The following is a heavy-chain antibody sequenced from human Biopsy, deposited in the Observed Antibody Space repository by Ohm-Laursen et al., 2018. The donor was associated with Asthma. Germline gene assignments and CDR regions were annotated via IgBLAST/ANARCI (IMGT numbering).Heavy chain of an antibody. Sequence: SLRLSCAASGFTFSSSAMSWVRQAPGKGLERVSAITGSGGTTYYADSVRGRFTISRDYSKSTLFLQMASLSAEDTAVYYCAKDFRGIAVAGDRGFDYWGQGTLVTVSS. D-gene: IGHD6-19*01. J-gene: IGHJ4*02. V-gene: IGHV3-23*01. CDR1: GFTFSSSA. CDR2: ITGSGGTT. CDR3: AKDFRGIAVAGDRGFDY.